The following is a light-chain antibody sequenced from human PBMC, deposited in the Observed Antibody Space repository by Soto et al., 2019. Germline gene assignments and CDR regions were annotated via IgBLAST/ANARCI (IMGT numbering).Light chain of an antibody. Sequence: EIVLTQSPGTLSLSPGERATLSCRASQSVSRSYLAWYQQKPGQAPRLLIYGASSRATGIPDRFSGSGSGTDFPLTISRLEPEDFAVYYCQQYGSSPLTFGPGIKVDIK. CDR2: GAS. J-gene: IGKJ3*01. V-gene: IGKV3-20*01. CDR3: QQYGSSPLT. CDR1: QSVSRSY.